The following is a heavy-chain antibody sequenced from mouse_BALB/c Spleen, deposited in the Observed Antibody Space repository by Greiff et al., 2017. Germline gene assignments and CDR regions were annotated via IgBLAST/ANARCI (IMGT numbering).Heavy chain of an antibody. CDR3: ARNSYYGYYYAMDY. CDR2: IWSGGST. D-gene: IGHD1-1*01. Sequence: VQRVESGGGLVQPGGSRKLSCAASGFTFSSFGMHWVRQSPGKGLEWLGVIWSGGSTDYNAAFISRLSISKDNSKSQVFFKMNSLQADDTAIYYCARNSYYGYYYAMDYWGQGTSVTVSS. CDR1: GFTFSSFG. V-gene: IGHV2-4-1*01. J-gene: IGHJ4*01.